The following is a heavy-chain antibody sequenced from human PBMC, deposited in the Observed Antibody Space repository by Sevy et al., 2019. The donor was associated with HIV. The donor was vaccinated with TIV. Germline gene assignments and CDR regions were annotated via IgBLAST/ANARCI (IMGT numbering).Heavy chain of an antibody. D-gene: IGHD2-8*02. CDR3: AKDRCTGDVCENYYYALDI. CDR1: GFTFNSYA. V-gene: IGHV3-30*18. CDR2: ISKDGRTK. Sequence: GGSLRLSCAASGFTFNSYAMNWVRQAPGKGLEWVAVISKDGRTKYYAESVKGRFTISRDNSKNTLNLQMNSLRAEDTAVFYCAKDRCTGDVCENYYYALDIWGQRTTVTVSS. J-gene: IGHJ6*02.